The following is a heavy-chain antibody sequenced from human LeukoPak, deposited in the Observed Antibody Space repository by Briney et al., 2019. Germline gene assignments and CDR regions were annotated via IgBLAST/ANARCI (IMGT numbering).Heavy chain of an antibody. Sequence: SETLSLTCAVYGGSFSGYYWSWIRQPPGKGLEWIGEINHSGSTNYNPSLKSRVTISVDTSKNQFSLKLSSVTAADTAVYYCARIPVRGRSLYYYYGMDVWGQGTTVTVSS. J-gene: IGHJ6*02. V-gene: IGHV4-34*01. CDR2: INHSGST. D-gene: IGHD3-10*01. CDR1: GGSFSGYY. CDR3: ARIPVRGRSLYYYYGMDV.